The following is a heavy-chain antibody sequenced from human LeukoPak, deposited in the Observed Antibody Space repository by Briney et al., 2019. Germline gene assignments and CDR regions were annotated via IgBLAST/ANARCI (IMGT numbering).Heavy chain of an antibody. CDR2: IWPGDSDT. Sequence: GESLKISCKGSGYTFTSYWIGWVRQMPGKGLEWMGIIWPGDSDTRYSPSFQGQVTISADKSISTAYLQWSSLRASDTAMYYCVRLLARVNTVPTLSYDYWGQGTLVTVPS. CDR3: VRLLARVNTVPTLSYDY. D-gene: IGHD3-16*02. V-gene: IGHV5-51*01. CDR1: GYTFTSYW. J-gene: IGHJ4*02.